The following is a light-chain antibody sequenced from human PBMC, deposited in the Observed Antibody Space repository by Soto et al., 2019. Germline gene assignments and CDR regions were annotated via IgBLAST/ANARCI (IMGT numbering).Light chain of an antibody. Sequence: EIVLTQSPGTLSLSPGERATLSCRASQSIGGNYLAWYQQKPGQAPRLLIYGASSRATGIPDRFSGSGSGTDFTLTISRLETEDFAVYYCQQYGLSPRTFGQGTKVEIK. V-gene: IGKV3-20*01. CDR3: QQYGLSPRT. CDR1: QSIGGNY. CDR2: GAS. J-gene: IGKJ1*01.